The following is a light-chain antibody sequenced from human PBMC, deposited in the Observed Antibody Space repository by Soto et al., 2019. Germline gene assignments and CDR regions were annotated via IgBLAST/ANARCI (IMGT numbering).Light chain of an antibody. CDR1: QSVTSN. V-gene: IGKV3-15*01. Sequence: EIVLTQSPGTLSLSPGERATLSCRASQSVTSNSLAWYQQKPGQAPRLLIYDASKRATGIPARFSGSGSGTEFTLTISSLQSEDFAVYYCRQYNNWPPETFGQGTKVDIK. J-gene: IGKJ1*01. CDR2: DAS. CDR3: RQYNNWPPET.